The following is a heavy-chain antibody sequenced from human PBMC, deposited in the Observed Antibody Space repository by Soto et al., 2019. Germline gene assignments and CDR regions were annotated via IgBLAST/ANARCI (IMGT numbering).Heavy chain of an antibody. J-gene: IGHJ6*02. CDR1: GFTFSSYA. CDR3: ARDGARVTIFGVVKQNYYYYGMDV. CDR2: ISYDGSNK. V-gene: IGHV3-30-3*01. Sequence: GGSLRLSCAASGFTFSSYAMHWVRQAPGKGLEWVAVISYDGSNKYYADSVKGRFTISRDNSKNTLYLQMNSLRAEDTAVYYCARDGARVTIFGVVKQNYYYYGMDVWGQGTTVTVSS. D-gene: IGHD3-3*01.